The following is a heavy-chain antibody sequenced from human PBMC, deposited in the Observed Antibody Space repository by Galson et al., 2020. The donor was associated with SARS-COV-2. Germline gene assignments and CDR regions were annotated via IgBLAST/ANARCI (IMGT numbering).Heavy chain of an antibody. D-gene: IGHD3-22*01. J-gene: IGHJ4*02. CDR1: GFTVSSNY. CDR3: ARERPYYDSSPVGYYFDY. V-gene: IGHV3-66*02. CDR2: IYSGGST. Sequence: GGSLRLSCAASGFTVSSNYMSWVRQAPGKGLEWVSVIYSGGSTYYADSVKGRFTISRDNSKNTLYLQMNSLRAEDTAVYYCARERPYYDSSPVGYYFDYWGQGTRVTVSS.